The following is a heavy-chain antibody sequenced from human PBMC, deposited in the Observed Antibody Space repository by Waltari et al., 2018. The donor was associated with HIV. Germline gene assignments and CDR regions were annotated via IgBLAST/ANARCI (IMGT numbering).Heavy chain of an antibody. V-gene: IGHV3-23*01. CDR3: AKETSVPISMMVFDY. CDR1: GFIFKNYA. Sequence: DVHLSQSGGGFVRPGGSMRLSCAASGFIFKNYAMTWVRQAPGKGLEWVSAISGSGDTTSYADSVKGRFTVVRDNSQNTLFLQMNSLRVEDTAIYYCAKETSVPISMMVFDYWGQGVLVTVSS. D-gene: IGHD3-22*01. J-gene: IGHJ4*02. CDR2: ISGSGDTT.